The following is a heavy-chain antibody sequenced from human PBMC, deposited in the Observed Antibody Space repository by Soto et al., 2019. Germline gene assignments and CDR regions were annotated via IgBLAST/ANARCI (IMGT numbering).Heavy chain of an antibody. Sequence: QVQLVQSGAEVKKPGASVKVSCKASGYTFTSYDINWVRQATGQGLEWMGWMNPNSGNTGYAQKFQGRVTMTRNTSISTAYMELSSLRSEDTAVYYCARQYSSGWPYYYYYGMDVWGQGTTVTVSS. CDR1: GYTFTSYD. J-gene: IGHJ6*02. CDR3: ARQYSSGWPYYYYYGMDV. D-gene: IGHD6-19*01. V-gene: IGHV1-8*01. CDR2: MNPNSGNT.